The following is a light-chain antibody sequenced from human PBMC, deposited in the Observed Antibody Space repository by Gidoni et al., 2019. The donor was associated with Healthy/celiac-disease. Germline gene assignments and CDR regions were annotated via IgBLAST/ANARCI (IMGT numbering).Light chain of an antibody. Sequence: DIQMTQSPSSLSASVGDRVTITCQASQDISNYLNWYQQKPGKAPKHLIYDASYLETGVPSRFSGSGSGTDFTFTISSLQPEDIATYYCQQYDNLPPYTFGQGTKLEIK. CDR2: DAS. CDR1: QDISNY. J-gene: IGKJ2*01. CDR3: QQYDNLPPYT. V-gene: IGKV1-33*01.